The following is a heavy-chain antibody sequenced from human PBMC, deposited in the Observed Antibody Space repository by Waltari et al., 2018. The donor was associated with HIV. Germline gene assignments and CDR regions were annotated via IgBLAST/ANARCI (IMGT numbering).Heavy chain of an antibody. CDR3: ARKPPRQLELGGGEFYYYPLDV. J-gene: IGHJ6*02. Sequence: EVQLVESGGGLVQPGGSLRLSCVASGFTFSGYWMHWVRHVHGKGRVWVSRLNSDGNSISYADSVKGRFTISRDKAKNTLYLQMNSLKAEDTAIYYCARKPPRQLELGGGEFYYYPLDVWGLGTTVTVSS. CDR1: GFTFSGYW. CDR2: LNSDGNSI. D-gene: IGHD1-1*01. V-gene: IGHV3-74*01.